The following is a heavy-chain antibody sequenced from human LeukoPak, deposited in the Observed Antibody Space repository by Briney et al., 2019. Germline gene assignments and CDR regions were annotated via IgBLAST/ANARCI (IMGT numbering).Heavy chain of an antibody. CDR1: GFTFSRSA. D-gene: IGHD3-22*01. V-gene: IGHV3-23*01. CDR3: AKDGLYYDGSEHVYYFDS. CDR2: IIYSGGAT. J-gene: IGHJ4*02. Sequence: GGSLRLSCAASGFTFSRSAMTWVRQGPGTGLEFVASIIYSGGATYYADSVKGRFTISRDNSKNTLYLQMNSPRAEDTALYYCAKDGLYYDGSEHVYYFDSWGQGTLVTVSS.